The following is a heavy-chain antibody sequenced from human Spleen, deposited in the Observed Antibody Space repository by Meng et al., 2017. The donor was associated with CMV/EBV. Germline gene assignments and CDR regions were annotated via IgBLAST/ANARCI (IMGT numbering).Heavy chain of an antibody. CDR1: GGSFSNYY. V-gene: IGHV4-34*01. Sequence: SETLSLTCAVYGGSFSNYYWTWIRQPPGKGLEWIGEINHSGSTNYNPSLKSRVTISVDTSKNQFSLKLNSVTAADTAVYYCASAERGRFDYWGLGTLVTVSS. CDR3: ASAERGRFDY. CDR2: INHSGST. J-gene: IGHJ4*02. D-gene: IGHD3-10*01.